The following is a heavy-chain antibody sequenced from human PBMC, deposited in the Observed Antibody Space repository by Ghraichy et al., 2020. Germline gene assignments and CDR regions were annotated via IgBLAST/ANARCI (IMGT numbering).Heavy chain of an antibody. D-gene: IGHD6-13*01. CDR2: INSDGSST. CDR1: GFTFSSYW. Sequence: GGSLRLSCAASGFTFSSYWMHWVRQAPGKGLVWVSRINSDGSSTSYADSVKGRFTISRDNAKNTLYLQMNSLRAEDTSVYYCARANLNRGYSRRYFDLWGRGTMVTVSS. CDR3: ARANLNRGYSRRYFDL. V-gene: IGHV3-74*01. J-gene: IGHJ2*01.